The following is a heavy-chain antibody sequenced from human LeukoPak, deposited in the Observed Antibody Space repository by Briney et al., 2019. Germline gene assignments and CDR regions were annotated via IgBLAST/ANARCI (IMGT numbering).Heavy chain of an antibody. Sequence: PGGSLRLSCAASGFTFSSYEMNWVRQAPGKGLEWVSYISSSGSTIYYADSVKGRFTISRDNAKNSLYLQMNSLRAEDTAVYYCARDAADPYYYYYYMDVWGKGTTVTISS. D-gene: IGHD6-13*01. CDR3: ARDAADPYYYYYYMDV. J-gene: IGHJ6*03. V-gene: IGHV3-48*03. CDR2: ISSSGSTI. CDR1: GFTFSSYE.